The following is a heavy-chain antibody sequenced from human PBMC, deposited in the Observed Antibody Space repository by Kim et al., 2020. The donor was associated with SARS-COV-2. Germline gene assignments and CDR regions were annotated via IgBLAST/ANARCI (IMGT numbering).Heavy chain of an antibody. J-gene: IGHJ6*02. CDR2: ISSSSSYI. CDR3: ARSPQPQGYCSSTSCLNYYYYGMDV. D-gene: IGHD2-2*01. CDR1: GFTFSSYS. V-gene: IGHV3-21*01. Sequence: GGSLRLSCAASGFTFSSYSMNWVRQAPGKGLEWVSSISSSSSYIYYADSVKGRFTISRDNAKNSLYLQMNSLRAEDTAVYYCARSPQPQGYCSSTSCLNYYYYGMDVWGQGTTVTVSS.